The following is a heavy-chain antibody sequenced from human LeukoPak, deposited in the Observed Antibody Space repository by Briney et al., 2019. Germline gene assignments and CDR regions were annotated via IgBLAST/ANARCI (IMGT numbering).Heavy chain of an antibody. CDR1: GYTSTSYD. D-gene: IGHD6-13*01. J-gene: IGHJ4*02. Sequence: ASVKVSCKASGYTSTSYDINWVRQATGQGLEWMGWMNPNSGNTGYAQKFQGRVTMTRNTSISTAYMELSSLRSEDTAVYYCARGHSEAGVYYFDYWGQGTLVTVSS. CDR3: ARGHSEAGVYYFDY. CDR2: MNPNSGNT. V-gene: IGHV1-8*01.